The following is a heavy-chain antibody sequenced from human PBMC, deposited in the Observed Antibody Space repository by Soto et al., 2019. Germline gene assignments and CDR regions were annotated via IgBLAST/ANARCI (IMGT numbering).Heavy chain of an antibody. Sequence: QVQLVQSGAEVKKPGASVKVSCKASGYTFTSYDIHWVRRATGQGPEWMGWMNPYSGNTVYAQKFQGRVTMTRNTSMSPASRGLSSVRSEETAVYYCARTRVGAVAGTWGQGTRVTVSS. CDR3: ARTRVGAVAGT. J-gene: IGHJ5*02. V-gene: IGHV1-8*01. CDR2: MNPYSGNT. CDR1: GYTFTSYD. D-gene: IGHD6-19*01.